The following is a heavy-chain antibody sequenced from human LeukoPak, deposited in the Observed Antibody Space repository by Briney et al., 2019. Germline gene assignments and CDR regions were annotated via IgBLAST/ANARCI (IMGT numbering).Heavy chain of an antibody. V-gene: IGHV1-18*01. CDR1: GYTFTSYG. Sequence: ASVKVSCKASGYTFTSYGISWVRQAPGQGLEWMGWISAYNGNTNYAQKFQGRVTMTRDTSISTAYMELSRLRSDDTAVYYCARSFWSGSIPMDVWGKGTTVTVSS. D-gene: IGHD3-3*01. CDR2: ISAYNGNT. J-gene: IGHJ6*03. CDR3: ARSFWSGSIPMDV.